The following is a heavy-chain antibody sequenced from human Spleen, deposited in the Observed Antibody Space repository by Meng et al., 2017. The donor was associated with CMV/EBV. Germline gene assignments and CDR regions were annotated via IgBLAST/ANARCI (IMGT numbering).Heavy chain of an antibody. D-gene: IGHD4-11*01. CDR2: IYYSGTS. J-gene: IGHJ4*02. CDR1: GDPINNYY. CDR3: ARVNNYAFLDY. Sequence: SETLSLTCTVSGDPINNYYWSWIRQPPGKGLEWIGYIYYSGTSYYNPSLKSRITMSVDRSKNQFSLKLTSVTAADTAVYYCARVNNYAFLDYWGQGTLVTVS. V-gene: IGHV4-59*13.